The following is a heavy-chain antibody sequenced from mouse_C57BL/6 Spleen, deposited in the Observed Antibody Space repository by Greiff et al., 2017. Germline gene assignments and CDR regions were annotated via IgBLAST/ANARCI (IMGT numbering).Heavy chain of an antibody. J-gene: IGHJ3*01. Sequence: EVQLQQSGPVLVKPGASVKMSCKASGYTFTDYYMNWVKQSHGKSLEWIGVINPYNGGTSYNQKFKGKATLTVDKSSSTAYMELNSLTSEDSAVYYCAKERIYDYDGGPGFAYWSQGTLVTVSA. CDR3: AKERIYDYDGGPGFAY. D-gene: IGHD2-4*01. V-gene: IGHV1-19*01. CDR2: INPYNGGT. CDR1: GYTFTDYY.